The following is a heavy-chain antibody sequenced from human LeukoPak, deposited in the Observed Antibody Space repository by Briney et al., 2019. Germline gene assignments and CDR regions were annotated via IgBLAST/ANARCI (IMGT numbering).Heavy chain of an antibody. CDR1: GGSFSGYY. V-gene: IGHV4-34*01. CDR3: ARGRNYDYVWGSYRPYYFDY. D-gene: IGHD3-16*02. J-gene: IGHJ4*02. CDR2: INHSGST. Sequence: SETLSLTCAVYGGSFSGYYWSWIRQPPGKGLEWIGEINHSGSTNYNPSLKSRVTISVDTSKIQFSLKLSSVTAADTAVYYCARGRNYDYVWGSYRPYYFDYWGQGTLVTVSS.